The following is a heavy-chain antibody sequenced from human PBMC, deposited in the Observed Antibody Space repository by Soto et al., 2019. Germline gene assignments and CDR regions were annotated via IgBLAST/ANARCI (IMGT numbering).Heavy chain of an antibody. D-gene: IGHD3-9*01. Sequence: SETLSHTCAVYGWSFSGYYWSWIRHPPGKGLMRIWNINHSGSTSYNPSLKRRVTISVDTSKYQFSLKLSAVTAADTAVYYCARHSLPPPATYYDILTGYYDYYYYYMDVWGEGTTVTVSS. V-gene: IGHV4-34*01. CDR2: INHSGST. J-gene: IGHJ6*03. CDR1: GWSFSGYY. CDR3: ARHSLPPPATYYDILTGYYDYYYYYMDV.